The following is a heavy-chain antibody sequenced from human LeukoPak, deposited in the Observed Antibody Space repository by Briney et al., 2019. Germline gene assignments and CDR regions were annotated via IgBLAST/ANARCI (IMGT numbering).Heavy chain of an antibody. J-gene: IGHJ4*02. CDR1: GFTFSDYY. V-gene: IGHV3-11*01. D-gene: IGHD5-12*01. Sequence: PGGSLRLSCAASGFTFSDYYMSWIRQAPGEGLGWVSYICSSGSTIYYADSVKGRFTISRDNAKNSLYLQMNSLRAEDTAVYYCARDGGIIYSGYDGEVYFDYWGQGTLVTVSS. CDR2: ICSSGSTI. CDR3: ARDGGIIYSGYDGEVYFDY.